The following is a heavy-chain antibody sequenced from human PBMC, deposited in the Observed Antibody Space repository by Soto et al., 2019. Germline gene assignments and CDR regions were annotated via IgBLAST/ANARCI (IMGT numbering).Heavy chain of an antibody. CDR3: ARAAMVRGVMGYYYGMDV. CDR1: GGTFSSYT. D-gene: IGHD3-10*01. J-gene: IGHJ6*02. CDR2: IIPILGIA. Sequence: SVKVSCKASGGTFSSYTISWVRQAPGQGLEWMGRIIPILGIANYAQKFQGRVTITADKSTSTAYMELSSLRSEDTAVYYIARAAMVRGVMGYYYGMDVWGQGTTVTVSS. V-gene: IGHV1-69*02.